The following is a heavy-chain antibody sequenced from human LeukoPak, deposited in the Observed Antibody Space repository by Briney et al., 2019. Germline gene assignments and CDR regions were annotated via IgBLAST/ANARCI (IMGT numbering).Heavy chain of an antibody. CDR1: GFTFSSYS. D-gene: IGHD3-22*01. J-gene: IGHJ3*02. V-gene: IGHV3-21*01. CDR3: ARDGAFYDSSGSGAFDI. Sequence: PGGSLRLSCAASGFTFSSYSMNCVRQAPGKGLEWVSSISSSSSYIYYADSVKGRFTISRDNAKNSLYLQMNSLRAEDTAVYYCARDGAFYDSSGSGAFDIWGQGTMVTVSS. CDR2: ISSSSSYI.